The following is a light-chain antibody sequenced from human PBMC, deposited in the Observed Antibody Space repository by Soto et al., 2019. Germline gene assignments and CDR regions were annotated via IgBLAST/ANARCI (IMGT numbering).Light chain of an antibody. CDR1: QRFXSKD. CDR2: IAS. J-gene: IGKJ1*01. Sequence: IGMTQSPGTLSLSPGERATLSCRASQRFXSKDPAWYVQSPGQAPRIRXVIASSMATGRPDRLSGSGSVTDFTLTISRLEPRDFAVYYFQQYGYASWTFGQGTKVDI. V-gene: IGKV3-20*01. CDR3: QQYGYASWT.